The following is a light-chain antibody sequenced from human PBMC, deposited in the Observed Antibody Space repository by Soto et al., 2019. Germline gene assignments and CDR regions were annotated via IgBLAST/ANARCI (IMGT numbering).Light chain of an antibody. CDR1: QDIREY. CDR2: DAS. Sequence: DIQMTQSPSSLSASVGDRVTITCQASQDIREYVNWYQHKPGQAPRLLIYDASHLVTGVPSKFSGSRSGTDFTFTISGLQPEDIATYCCQQYDSLPYTFGQGTKLEIK. V-gene: IGKV1-33*01. CDR3: QQYDSLPYT. J-gene: IGKJ2*01.